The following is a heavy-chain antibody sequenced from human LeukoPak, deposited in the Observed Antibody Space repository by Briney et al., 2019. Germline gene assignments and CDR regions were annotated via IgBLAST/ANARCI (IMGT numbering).Heavy chain of an antibody. CDR1: GGSISSYY. V-gene: IGHV4-59*12. CDR3: ARVGYGDYVVDY. J-gene: IGHJ4*02. D-gene: IGHD4-17*01. CDR2: IYYSGST. Sequence: SETLSLTCTVSGGSISSYYWSWIRQPPGKGLEWIGYIYYSGSTNYNPSLKSRVTISVDTSKNQFSLKLSSVTAADTAVYYCARVGYGDYVVDYWGQGTLVTVSS.